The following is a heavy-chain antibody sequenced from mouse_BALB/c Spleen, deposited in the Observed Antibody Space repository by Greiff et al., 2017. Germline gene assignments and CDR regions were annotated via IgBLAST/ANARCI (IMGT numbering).Heavy chain of an antibody. CDR2: ISDGGSYT. V-gene: IGHV5-4*02. CDR3: ARGGLRRRNAMDY. Sequence: EVQRVESGGGLVKPGGSLKLSCAASGFTFSDYYMYWVRQTPEKRLEWVATISDGGSYTYYPDSVKGRFTISRDNAKNNLYLQMSSLKSEDTAMYYCARGGLRRRNAMDYWGQGTSVTVSS. CDR1: GFTFSDYY. D-gene: IGHD2-4*01. J-gene: IGHJ4*01.